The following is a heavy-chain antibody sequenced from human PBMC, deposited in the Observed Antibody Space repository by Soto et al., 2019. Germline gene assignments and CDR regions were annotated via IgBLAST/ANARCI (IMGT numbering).Heavy chain of an antibody. CDR1: GGSISSGGYY. Sequence: SETLSLTCTVSGGSISSGGYYWSWIRQHPGKGLEWIGYIYYSGSTYYNPSLKSRVTISVDTSKNQFSLKLSSVTAADTAVYYCARDRRYCSSTSCYGGYYYYYGMDVWGQGTTVTVSS. V-gene: IGHV4-31*03. D-gene: IGHD2-2*01. J-gene: IGHJ6*02. CDR2: IYYSGST. CDR3: ARDRRYCSSTSCYGGYYYYYGMDV.